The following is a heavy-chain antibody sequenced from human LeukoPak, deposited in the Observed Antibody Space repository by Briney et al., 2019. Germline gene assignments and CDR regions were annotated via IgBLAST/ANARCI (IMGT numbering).Heavy chain of an antibody. Sequence: SETLSLTCTVSGGSISSSSYYWGWIRQPPGKGLEWIGSIYYSGSTYYNPSLKSRVTISVDTSKNQFSLELSSVTAADTAVYYCASRGGYSYGPTLGYYYYMDVWGKGTTVTVSS. CDR1: GGSISSSSYY. D-gene: IGHD5-18*01. CDR2: IYYSGST. CDR3: ASRGGYSYGPTLGYYYYMDV. J-gene: IGHJ6*03. V-gene: IGHV4-39*07.